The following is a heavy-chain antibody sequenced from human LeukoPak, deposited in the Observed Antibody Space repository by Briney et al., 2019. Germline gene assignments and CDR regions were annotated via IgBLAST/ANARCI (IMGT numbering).Heavy chain of an antibody. CDR2: ISGSGGST. CDR1: GFTFSSYA. CDR3: AKGGYSSSWDYYYGMDV. D-gene: IGHD6-13*01. Sequence: GGSLRLSCAASGFTFSSYAMSWVRQAPGEGLEWVSAISGSGGSTYYADSVKGRFTISRDNSKNTLYLQMNSLRAEDTAVYYCAKGGYSSSWDYYYGMDVWGQGTTVTVSS. J-gene: IGHJ6*02. V-gene: IGHV3-23*01.